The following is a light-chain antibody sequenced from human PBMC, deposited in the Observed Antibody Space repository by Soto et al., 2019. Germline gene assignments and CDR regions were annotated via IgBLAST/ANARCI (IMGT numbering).Light chain of an antibody. CDR2: GSS. V-gene: IGKV3-20*01. J-gene: IGKJ2*01. CDR1: QSVSGNY. CDR3: QRYGSSPPYT. Sequence: EIVLTQSPGTLSLSPGERATLSCRASQSVSGNYLAWYQQKPRQSPRLLLYGSSDRATGIPDRFSGSGSGTDFTLTITRVGPEDFAVYYCQRYGSSPPYTFGQGTKLEIK.